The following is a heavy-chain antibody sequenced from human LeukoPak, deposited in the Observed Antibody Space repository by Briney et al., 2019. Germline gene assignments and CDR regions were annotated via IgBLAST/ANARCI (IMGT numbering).Heavy chain of an antibody. CDR3: AKEHSSGWLNDY. J-gene: IGHJ4*02. Sequence: PGGSLRLSCAASGFTFSSYGMHWVRQAPGKGLEWVAVISYDGSNKYYADSVKGRFTISRDNSKNTLYLQMNSLRAEDTAVYYCAKEHSSGWLNDYWGQGTLVTVSS. D-gene: IGHD6-19*01. CDR2: ISYDGSNK. V-gene: IGHV3-30*18. CDR1: GFTFSSYG.